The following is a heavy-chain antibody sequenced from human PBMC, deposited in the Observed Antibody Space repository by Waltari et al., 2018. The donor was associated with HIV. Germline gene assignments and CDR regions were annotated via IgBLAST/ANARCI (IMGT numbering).Heavy chain of an antibody. V-gene: IGHV5-51*03. CDR1: GYSFTSYW. CDR3: ARLPAGPYESGGASSNYFDY. J-gene: IGHJ4*02. D-gene: IGHD3-22*01. CDR2: IYPGDSDT. Sequence: EVQLVQSGTELKKPGESLQISCQSSGYSFTSYWIGWVRQMPGKGLQWMGIIYPGDSDTRYRRSCQGQVTITADKSINTAYLQWTSLKASDTAIYYCARLPAGPYESGGASSNYFDYWGRGTLVTVSS.